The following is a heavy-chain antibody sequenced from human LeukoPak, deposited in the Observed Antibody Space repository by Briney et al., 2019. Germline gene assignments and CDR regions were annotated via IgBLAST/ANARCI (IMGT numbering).Heavy chain of an antibody. CDR2: IYHSGST. CDR3: ARCYGSGSCHGMDV. J-gene: IGHJ6*02. Sequence: SSETLSLTCAVSGGSISSGGYSWSWIRQPPGKGLEWIRYIYHSGSTYYNPSLKSRVTISVDRSKNQFSLKLSSVTAADTAVYDCARCYGSGSCHGMDVWGQGTTVTVSS. D-gene: IGHD3-10*01. CDR1: GGSISSGGYS. V-gene: IGHV4-30-2*01.